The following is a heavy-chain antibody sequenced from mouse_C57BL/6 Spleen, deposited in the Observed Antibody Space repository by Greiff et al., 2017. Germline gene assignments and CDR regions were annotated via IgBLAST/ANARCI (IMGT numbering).Heavy chain of an antibody. D-gene: IGHD1-1*01. CDR1: GYTFTSYW. CDR3: ARKASCGSSSYAMYY. J-gene: IGHJ4*01. CDR2: IYPSDSET. Sequence: QVQLKQPGAELVRPGSSVKLSCKASGYTFTSYWMDWVKQRPGQGLEWIGNIYPSDSETHYNQKFKDKATLTVDKSSSTAYMQLSSLTSEDSAVYYCARKASCGSSSYAMYYWGQGTSVTVSS. V-gene: IGHV1-61*01.